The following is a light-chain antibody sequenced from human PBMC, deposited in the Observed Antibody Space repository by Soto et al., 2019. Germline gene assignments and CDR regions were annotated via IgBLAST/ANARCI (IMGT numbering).Light chain of an antibody. CDR3: QQYGSSPRALT. J-gene: IGKJ4*01. V-gene: IGKV3-20*01. CDR2: GAS. Sequence: EIVLTQSPGTLSLSPGERATLSCRASQNVSSSYLAWYQQKPGQAPRLLIYGASSRATGIPDRFSGSGSGTDFTLTISRLEPEDFAVYYCQQYGSSPRALTFGGGTKVEIK. CDR1: QNVSSSY.